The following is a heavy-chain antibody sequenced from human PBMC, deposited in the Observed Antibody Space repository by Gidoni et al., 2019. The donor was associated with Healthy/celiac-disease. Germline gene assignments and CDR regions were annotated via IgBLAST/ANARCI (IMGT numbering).Heavy chain of an antibody. J-gene: IGHJ6*02. V-gene: IGHV1-46*01. CDR3: ARDYDILTGSGYGMDV. CDR1: GYTFTSYY. CDR2: INPSGGST. Sequence: QVQLVQSGAEVTKTGASVKVSCKASGYTFTSYYMHWVRQAPGQGLEWMGIINPSGGSTSYAQKFQGRVTMTRDTSKSTVYMELSSLRSEDTAVYYCARDYDILTGSGYGMDVWGQGTTVTVSS. D-gene: IGHD3-9*01.